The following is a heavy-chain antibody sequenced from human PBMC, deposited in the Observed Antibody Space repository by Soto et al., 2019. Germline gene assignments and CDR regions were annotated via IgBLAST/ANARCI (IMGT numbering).Heavy chain of an antibody. CDR2: ISYSGST. Sequence: SETLSLTCAVYGGSFSGYYWTWIRQSPGKGLEWIGQISYSGSTNYNPSLKSRVFISIGTSNNQFFLELTSVTAADTTVYYCARAIGSSGDYFDYWGQGTPVTV. V-gene: IGHV4-34*01. D-gene: IGHD3-10*01. CDR3: ARAIGSSGDYFDY. J-gene: IGHJ4*02. CDR1: GGSFSGYY.